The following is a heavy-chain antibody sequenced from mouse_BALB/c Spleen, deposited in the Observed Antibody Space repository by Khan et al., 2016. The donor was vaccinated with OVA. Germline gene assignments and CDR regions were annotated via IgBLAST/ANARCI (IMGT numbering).Heavy chain of an antibody. CDR1: GYTFTTYW. J-gene: IGHJ2*01. V-gene: IGHV1-7*01. CDR3: TRDRIDY. CDR2: INPTSGYT. Sequence: VELVESGAERAKPGASVKMSCKASGYTFTTYWMHWVKQRPGQGLEWIGYINPTSGYTDYNEKFKDRATLSADKYSSTAYMQLSSLTSEDSAVYYCTRDRIDYWGQGTTLTVSS.